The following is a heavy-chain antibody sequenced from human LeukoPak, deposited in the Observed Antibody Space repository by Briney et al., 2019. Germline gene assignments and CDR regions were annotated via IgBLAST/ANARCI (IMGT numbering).Heavy chain of an antibody. Sequence: GGSLRLSCAASGVTFSNYWMSWVRQAPGKGLEWVANIKQDGSVKYYVDSVKGRFTISRDNAKNFLQMNSLRVEDTAVYYCARIGYSSSSLDYWGQGTLVTVSS. CDR2: IKQDGSVK. J-gene: IGHJ4*02. V-gene: IGHV3-7*01. CDR3: ARIGYSSSSLDY. CDR1: GVTFSNYW. D-gene: IGHD6-6*01.